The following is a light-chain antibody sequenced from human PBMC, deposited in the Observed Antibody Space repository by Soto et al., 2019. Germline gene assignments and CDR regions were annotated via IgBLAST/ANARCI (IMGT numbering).Light chain of an antibody. CDR2: DAS. J-gene: IGKJ1*01. CDR3: QQRSHWPT. CDR1: QNIYSN. V-gene: IGKV3-11*01. Sequence: EIVMTQSPVTLSVSPGERATLSCRASQNIYSNVAWYQQKPGQAPRLLIYDASNRATGIPARFSGSGSGTAFTLTISSLEPEDFAFYFCQQRSHWPTFGQGTKVDI.